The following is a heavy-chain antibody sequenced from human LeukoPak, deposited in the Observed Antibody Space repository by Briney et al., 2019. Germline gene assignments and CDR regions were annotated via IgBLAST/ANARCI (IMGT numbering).Heavy chain of an antibody. Sequence: GGSLRLSCAASGFTFSNYWMNWVRQAPGEGLEWVANIRQDGSERYYVDSVKGRFAISRDNAKNSLYLQMNSLRAEDTAVYYCASHGWVTGTTKADYWGQGTLVTVSS. CDR3: ASHGWVTGTTKADY. D-gene: IGHD4-17*01. CDR1: GFTFSNYW. V-gene: IGHV3-7*03. CDR2: IRQDGSER. J-gene: IGHJ4*02.